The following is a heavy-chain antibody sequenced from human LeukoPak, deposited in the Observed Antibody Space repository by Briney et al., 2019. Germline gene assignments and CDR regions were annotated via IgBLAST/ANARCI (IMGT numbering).Heavy chain of an antibody. J-gene: IGHJ4*02. CDR1: GFTFSSYG. CDR3: AKDRYCSSISCHSFDY. CDR2: IWYDGSNK. V-gene: IGHV3-30*02. Sequence: PGGSLRLSCAASGFTFSSYGMHWVRQAPGKGLGWVSLIWYDGSNKYYADSVKGRFTISRDNSKNTLYLQMNSLRAEDTAVYYCAKDRYCSSISCHSFDYWGQGTLVTVSS. D-gene: IGHD2-2*01.